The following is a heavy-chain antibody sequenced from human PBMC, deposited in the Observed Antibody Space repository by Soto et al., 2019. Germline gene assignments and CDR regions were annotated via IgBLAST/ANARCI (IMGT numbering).Heavy chain of an antibody. Sequence: PGGSQRLSCTACGFTYGDYAMSWFRQAPGEGLEWVGFIRSKAYGGTTEYAASVKGRFTISRDDSKSIAYLQMNSLKTEDTAVYYCTRDGCSSTSCSRYYYYYGMDVWGQGTTVTVSS. CDR1: GFTYGDYA. J-gene: IGHJ6*02. D-gene: IGHD2-2*01. V-gene: IGHV3-49*03. CDR3: TRDGCSSTSCSRYYYYYGMDV. CDR2: IRSKAYGGTT.